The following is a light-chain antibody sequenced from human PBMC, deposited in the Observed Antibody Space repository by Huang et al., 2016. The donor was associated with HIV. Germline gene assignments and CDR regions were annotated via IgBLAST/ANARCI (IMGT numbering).Light chain of an antibody. Sequence: EIMMTQSPATLSVSPGGRATLSCRARQNVRTNLAWYQQKTGQAPRLLIYDTSARACGIPARFSGSGSGTEFTLTNSGLQSEDFAFYYWQQYDNWPPGPTFGGGTKIEI. CDR3: QQYDNWPPGPT. V-gene: IGKV3D-15*01. J-gene: IGKJ4*01. CDR2: DTS. CDR1: QNVRTN.